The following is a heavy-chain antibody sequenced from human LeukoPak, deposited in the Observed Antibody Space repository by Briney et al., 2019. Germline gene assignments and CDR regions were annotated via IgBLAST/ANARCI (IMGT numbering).Heavy chain of an antibody. CDR3: ARDLGYDFWSGYREYYFDY. CDR1: GYTFTGYY. CDR2: INPNSGGT. J-gene: IGHJ4*02. D-gene: IGHD3-3*01. V-gene: IGHV1-2*02. Sequence: ASVKVSCKASGYTFTGYYMHWVRQAPGQGLEWMGWINPNSGGTNSAQKLQGRVTMTTDTSTSTAYMELRSLRSDDTAVYYCARDLGYDFWSGYREYYFDYWGQGTLVTVSS.